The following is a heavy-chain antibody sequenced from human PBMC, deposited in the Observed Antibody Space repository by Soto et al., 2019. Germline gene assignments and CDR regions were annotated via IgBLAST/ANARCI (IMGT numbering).Heavy chain of an antibody. Sequence: QVQLVQSGAEVKKPGASVKVSCKASGYTLPSYGISWVRQAPGQGLEGRGWIGAYNGNTNYAQKLQGRVTITTDTSTSTAYMELRSLRSDDTAVYYCARMVSKESTSDYWGQGTLVTVSA. CDR1: GYTLPSYG. CDR3: ARMVSKESTSDY. J-gene: IGHJ4*02. CDR2: IGAYNGNT. V-gene: IGHV1-18*01. D-gene: IGHD1-20*01.